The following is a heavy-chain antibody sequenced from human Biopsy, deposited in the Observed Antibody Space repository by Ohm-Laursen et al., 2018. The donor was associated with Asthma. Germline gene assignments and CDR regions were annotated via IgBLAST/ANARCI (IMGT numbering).Heavy chain of an antibody. CDR2: VNTGNGDT. CDR3: ARTYYDFLTGQVKDVFGV. Sequence: ASVKVSCKASGYSFATNAMHWVRQAPRQRLEWMGWVNTGNGDTKYSQKFQGRVTITRDTSASTAYMELRSLRSEDTATYYCARTYYDFLTGQVKDVFGVWGQGTMVTVSS. D-gene: IGHD3-9*01. CDR1: GYSFATNA. J-gene: IGHJ3*01. V-gene: IGHV1-3*04.